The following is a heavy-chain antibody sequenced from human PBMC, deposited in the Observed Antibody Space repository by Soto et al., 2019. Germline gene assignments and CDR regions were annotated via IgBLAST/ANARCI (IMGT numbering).Heavy chain of an antibody. CDR3: ARAHDFWGGRQQPIDS. Sequence: QVQLQQWGAGLLKPSETLSLTCAVSGGSFRGFYWTWIRQSPGKGLEWLGDINHVGITNYNPSLKSRVRITVDPSKSQFSLKLSSVTAADTAVYYCARAHDFWGGRQQPIDSWGQGTLVTVSS. CDR1: GGSFRGFY. CDR2: INHVGIT. D-gene: IGHD3-3*01. J-gene: IGHJ4*02. V-gene: IGHV4-34*01.